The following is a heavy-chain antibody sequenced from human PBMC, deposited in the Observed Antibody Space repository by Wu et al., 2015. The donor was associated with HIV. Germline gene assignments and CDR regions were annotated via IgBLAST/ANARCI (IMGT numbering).Heavy chain of an antibody. D-gene: IGHD6-13*01. CDR1: GYTFTDYY. V-gene: IGHV1-2*02. CDR3: ARGRTLMYSSSWPY. CDR2: INPYSGAT. Sequence: QVQLVQSGAEMKKPGASVKVSCKASGYTFTDYYIHWVRQAPGQGLEWMGWINPYSGATNYAQKFQDRVTMTRDTSISTASMEVSRLRSEDTAVYYCARGRTLMYSSSWPYWGQGNAGRPSP. J-gene: IGHJ4*02.